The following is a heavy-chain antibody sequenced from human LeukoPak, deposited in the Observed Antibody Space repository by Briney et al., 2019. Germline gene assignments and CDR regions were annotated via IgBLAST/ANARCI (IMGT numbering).Heavy chain of an antibody. CDR2: IKSKTDGGTT. Sequence: PGGSLRLSCAASGFTFSNAWMSCVRQAPGKGLEWVGRIKSKTDGGTTDYAAPAKGRFTISRDDSKNTLYLQMNSLKTEDTAVYYCTTRSFTIFGVTYYYYMDVWGKGTTVTVSS. CDR1: GFTFSNAW. D-gene: IGHD3-3*01. J-gene: IGHJ6*03. CDR3: TTRSFTIFGVTYYYYMDV. V-gene: IGHV3-15*01.